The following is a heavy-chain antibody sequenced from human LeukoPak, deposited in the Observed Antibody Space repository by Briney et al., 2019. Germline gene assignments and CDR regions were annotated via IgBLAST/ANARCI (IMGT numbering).Heavy chain of an antibody. CDR3: ARAAAGGGYNSDY. Sequence: SETLSLTCTVSGGSISSYYWSWIRQPPGKGLEWIGYIYYSGSTNYNPSLKSRVTISVDTSKNQFSLKLSSVTAADTAVYYCARAAAGGGYNSDYWGQETLVTVSS. J-gene: IGHJ4*02. CDR2: IYYSGST. V-gene: IGHV4-59*01. CDR1: GGSISSYY. D-gene: IGHD5-24*01.